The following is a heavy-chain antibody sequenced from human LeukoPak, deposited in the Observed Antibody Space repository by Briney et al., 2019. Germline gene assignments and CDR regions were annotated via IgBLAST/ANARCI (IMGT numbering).Heavy chain of an antibody. CDR1: GFTFRTNA. J-gene: IGHJ4*02. Sequence: PGGSLRLSCAASGFTFRTNAMSWVRQAPGKGLEWVSAISGNGGSTYNADSVKGRFTISRDNSKSTLSLQMNSLRAEDTAIYYCATYRQVLLPFESWGQGTLVTVSS. V-gene: IGHV3-23*01. D-gene: IGHD2-8*02. CDR2: ISGNGGST. CDR3: ATYRQVLLPFES.